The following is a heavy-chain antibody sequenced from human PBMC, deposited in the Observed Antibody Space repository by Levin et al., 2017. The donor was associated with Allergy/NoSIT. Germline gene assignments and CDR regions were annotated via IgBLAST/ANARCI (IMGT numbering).Heavy chain of an antibody. J-gene: IGHJ4*02. CDR1: GGSISSYY. CDR3: ARGWGAVAPGDY. Sequence: SETLSLTCTVSGGSISSYYWSWIRQPPGKGLEWIGYIYYSRSTNYNPSLKSRVTISVDTSKNQFSLKVSSVTAADTAVYYCARGWGAVAPGDYWGQGTLVTVSS. D-gene: IGHD6-19*01. V-gene: IGHV4-59*01. CDR2: IYYSRST.